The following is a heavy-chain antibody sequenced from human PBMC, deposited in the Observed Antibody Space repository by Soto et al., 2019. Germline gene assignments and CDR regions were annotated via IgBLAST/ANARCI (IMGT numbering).Heavy chain of an antibody. J-gene: IGHJ4*02. Sequence: PGGSLRLSCAVSGLTFGSHAMTWVRQAPGKGLQWVSTISLSGGSTFYADSVKGRFTISRDNAKNSLYLQMNSLRAEDTAVYYCARDTPTFDYWGQGTLVTVSS. CDR2: ISLSGGST. CDR3: ARDTPTFDY. V-gene: IGHV3-23*01. CDR1: GLTFGSHA.